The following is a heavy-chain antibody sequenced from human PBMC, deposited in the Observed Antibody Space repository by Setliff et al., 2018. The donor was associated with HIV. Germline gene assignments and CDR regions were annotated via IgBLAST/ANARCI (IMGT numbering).Heavy chain of an antibody. J-gene: IGHJ2*01. CDR2: IRTKAHGGTT. V-gene: IGHV3-49*04. CDR3: TRDSGTESGSPWWYFAL. D-gene: IGHD1-26*01. CDR1: GFSFGDFA. Sequence: GGSLRLSCTASGFSFGDFALNWVRQAPGKGLEWIGFIRTKAHGGTTEYAASVRGRFTISRDDSRNIAYLQMNSLKIEDTAVYYCTRDSGTESGSPWWYFALWGRGTLVTVSS.